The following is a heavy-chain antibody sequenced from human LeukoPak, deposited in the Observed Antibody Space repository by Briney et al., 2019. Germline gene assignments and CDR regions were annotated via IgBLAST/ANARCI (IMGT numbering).Heavy chain of an antibody. V-gene: IGHV3-73*01. Sequence: GGSLRLSCAASGFTFSGSAMHWVRQASGKGLEWVGRIRSKATSYATAYAASVKGRFTISRDDSKNTAYLQMNSLKTEDTAVYYCTRHGAVAAPDYWGQGTLVTVSS. J-gene: IGHJ4*02. CDR2: IRSKATSYAT. CDR1: GFTFSGSA. D-gene: IGHD6-19*01. CDR3: TRHGAVAAPDY.